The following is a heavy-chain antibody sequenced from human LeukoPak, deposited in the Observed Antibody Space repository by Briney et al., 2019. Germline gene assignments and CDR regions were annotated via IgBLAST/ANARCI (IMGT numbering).Heavy chain of an antibody. J-gene: IGHJ4*02. D-gene: IGHD1-1*01. Sequence: SETLSLTCTVSGGSISSSSYYWSWIRQPPGKGLEWIGEINHSGSTNYNPSLKSRVTISVDTSKNQFSLKLSSVTAADTAVYYCARGVVGWSNCALDYWGQGTLVTVSS. CDR3: ARGVVGWSNCALDY. CDR1: GGSISSSSYY. CDR2: INHSGST. V-gene: IGHV4-39*07.